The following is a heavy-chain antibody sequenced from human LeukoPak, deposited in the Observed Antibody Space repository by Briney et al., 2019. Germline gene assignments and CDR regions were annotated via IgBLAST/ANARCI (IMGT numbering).Heavy chain of an antibody. CDR1: GDSVSSNSAA. J-gene: IGHJ5*02. Sequence: SQTLSLTCAISGDSVSSNSAAWNWIRQSPSRGLEWLGRAYYRSKWYNDYAVSVKSRITINPDTSKNQFSLQLNSVTPEDTAVYYCAKSQLLRQEEHCSGGTCYWPFWFDPWGQGTLVTVSS. CDR3: AKSQLLRQEEHCSGGTCYWPFWFDP. D-gene: IGHD2-15*01. CDR2: AYYRSKWYN. V-gene: IGHV6-1*01.